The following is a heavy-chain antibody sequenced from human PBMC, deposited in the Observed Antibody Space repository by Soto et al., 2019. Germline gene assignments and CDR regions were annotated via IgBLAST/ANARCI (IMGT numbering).Heavy chain of an antibody. V-gene: IGHV1-69*05. CDR3: ARDWVGPTIRFDP. CDR2: IIPIFGTA. CDR1: GRTFSSYA. D-gene: IGHD1-26*01. J-gene: IGHJ5*02. Sequence: SGKVCCKASGRTFSSYAISWVRQAPGQGLEWMGGIIPIFGTANYAQKFQGRVTMTRDTSISTAYMELSRLRSDDTAVYYCARDWVGPTIRFDPWGQGTLVTVSS.